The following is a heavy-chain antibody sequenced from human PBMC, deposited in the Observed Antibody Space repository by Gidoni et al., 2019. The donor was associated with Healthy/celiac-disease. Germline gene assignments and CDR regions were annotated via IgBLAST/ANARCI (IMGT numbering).Heavy chain of an antibody. CDR3: ARGDPGPCDMDV. CDR1: GYTFTSYD. J-gene: IGHJ6*03. V-gene: IGHV1-8*01. Sequence: QVHLVQSGAEVQKPGASVKVSCTASGYTFTSYDINWVRQATGQGLEWMGWMNPNSGNTGYAQKFQGRVTMTRNTSISTAYMELSSLRSEDTAVYYCARGDPGPCDMDVWGKGTTVTVSS. CDR2: MNPNSGNT.